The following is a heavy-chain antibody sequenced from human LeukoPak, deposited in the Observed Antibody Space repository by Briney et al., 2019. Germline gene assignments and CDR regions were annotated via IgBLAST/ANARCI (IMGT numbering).Heavy chain of an antibody. J-gene: IGHJ4*02. CDR1: GFTFTNYW. V-gene: IGHV3-7*03. CDR3: ARAMSIAAQLQTIFDY. D-gene: IGHD6-6*01. Sequence: GGSLRLSCAASGFTFTNYWMSWVRQAPGKGLELVANIKQDRSEKYYVDSVKGRFTISRDNSKNTLYLQMNSLRAEDTAVYYCARAMSIAAQLQTIFDYWGQGTLVTVSS. CDR2: IKQDRSEK.